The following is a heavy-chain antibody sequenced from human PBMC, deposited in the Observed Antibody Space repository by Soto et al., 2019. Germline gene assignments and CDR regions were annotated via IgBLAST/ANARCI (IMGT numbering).Heavy chain of an antibody. J-gene: IGHJ6*03. CDR1: GYTFTGYY. CDR3: ARGVRGDFWSGWSSRDPNYYYYMDV. V-gene: IGHV1-2*04. CDR2: INPNSGGT. Sequence: ASVKVSCKASGYTFTGYYMHWVRQAPGQGLEWMGWINPNSGGTNYAQKFQGWVTMTRDTSISTAYMELSRLRSDDTAVYYCARGVRGDFWSGWSSRDPNYYYYMDVWGKGTTVTVSS. D-gene: IGHD3-3*01.